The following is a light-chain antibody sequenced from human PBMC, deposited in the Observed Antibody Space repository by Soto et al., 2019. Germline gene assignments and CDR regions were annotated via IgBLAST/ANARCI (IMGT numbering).Light chain of an antibody. V-gene: IGKV3-15*01. CDR2: GAS. CDR1: QSVSSN. Sequence: EIVMTQSPATLSVSPGERATLSCRASQSVSSNLAWYQQKPGQAPRLLIYGASTRATGIPARFSGSGSGTEFTLTISSLQSEDVAVYYCQQYNNWPFTFGPGTKVDTK. CDR3: QQYNNWPFT. J-gene: IGKJ3*01.